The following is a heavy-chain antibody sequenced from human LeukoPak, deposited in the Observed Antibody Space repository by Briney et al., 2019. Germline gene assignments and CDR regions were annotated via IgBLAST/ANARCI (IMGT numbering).Heavy chain of an antibody. CDR1: GFPFSNYF. CDR3: VRDDYGMDV. CDR2: INAGGSSA. J-gene: IGHJ6*02. Sequence: PGGSLRLSCEASGFPFSNYFMHWVRQAPGERLMWVSRINAGGSSANYADSVKGRFTVSRDNAKNTLYLQMNGLRVEDTAVYFCVRDDYGMDVWGQGTAVIVSS. V-gene: IGHV3-74*01.